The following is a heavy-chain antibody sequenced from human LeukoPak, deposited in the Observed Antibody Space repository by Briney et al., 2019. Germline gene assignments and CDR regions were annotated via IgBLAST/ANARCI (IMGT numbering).Heavy chain of an antibody. J-gene: IGHJ4*02. D-gene: IGHD2-2*01. CDR3: AKAAERIVVVPAASYYFDY. CDR1: GFTFSSYA. Sequence: GGSLRLSCAASGFTFSSYAMSWVRQAPGKGLEWVSAISGSGDSTYYADSVKGRFTISRDNSKNTLYLQMNSLRAEDTAVYYCAKAAERIVVVPAASYYFDYWGQGTLVTVSS. V-gene: IGHV3-23*01. CDR2: ISGSGDST.